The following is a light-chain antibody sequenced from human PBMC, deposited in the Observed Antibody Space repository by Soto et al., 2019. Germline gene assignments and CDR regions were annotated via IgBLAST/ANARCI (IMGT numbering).Light chain of an antibody. J-gene: IGLJ2*01. Sequence: QSVLTQPASVSGSPGQSITISCTGTSSDVGSYNLVSWYQQHPGKAPKLMIYEGSKRPSGVSNRFSGSKSGNTAYLTISGLQAEDEADYYCCSYAGSSTFVFGGGTPLTVL. V-gene: IGLV2-23*03. CDR1: SSDVGSYNL. CDR3: CSYAGSSTFV. CDR2: EGS.